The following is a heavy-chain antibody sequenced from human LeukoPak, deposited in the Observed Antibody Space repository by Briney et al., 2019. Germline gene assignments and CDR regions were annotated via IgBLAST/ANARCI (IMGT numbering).Heavy chain of an antibody. J-gene: IGHJ4*02. CDR2: LHHSGST. D-gene: IGHD3-22*01. V-gene: IGHV4-38-2*01. CDR1: GYSITSVYW. CDR3: ARVGGDDSTGHYSVDY. Sequence: SGTLSLTCALSGYSITSVYWWGWIRQTPGRGLEWIGSLHHSGSTSYNPSLKSRVTISVDTSKNQFSLRLSSVTAADTAVYYCARVGGDDSTGHYSVDYWGQGTLVTVSS.